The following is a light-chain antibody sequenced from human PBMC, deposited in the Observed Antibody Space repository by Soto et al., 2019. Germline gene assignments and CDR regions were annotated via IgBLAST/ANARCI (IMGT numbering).Light chain of an antibody. CDR1: QSVSSSY. V-gene: IGKV3-20*01. J-gene: IGKJ1*01. CDR2: GAS. Sequence: EMVLTQSPGTLSLATGESATLSCRASQSVSSSYLAWYQQKPGQAPRLLIYGASSRATGIPDRFSGSGSRTDFTLTISRLEPEDFAVYYCQQYGSSPPGRTFGQGTKVDI. CDR3: QQYGSSPPGRT.